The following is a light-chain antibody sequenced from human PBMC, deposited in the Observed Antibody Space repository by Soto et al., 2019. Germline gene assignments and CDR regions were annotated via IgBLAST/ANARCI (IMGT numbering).Light chain of an antibody. CDR2: GAY. CDR1: QSVSSSY. V-gene: IGKV3-20*01. J-gene: IGKJ5*01. Sequence: EIVWTQSPGTVSLSPGERATLSCRASQSVSSSYLAWYQQKPGQAHRLLIYGAYSRATGIQDRFSGSGSGTDFTLTIRRLEPEDFAVYYCQQYGSSPITVGQGPRLEIK. CDR3: QQYGSSPIT.